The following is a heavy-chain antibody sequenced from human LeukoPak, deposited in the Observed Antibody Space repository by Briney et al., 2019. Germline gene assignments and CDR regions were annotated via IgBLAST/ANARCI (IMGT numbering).Heavy chain of an antibody. J-gene: IGHJ5*02. CDR2: ISGSGGST. CDR1: GFTFGDYA. D-gene: IGHD1-26*01. V-gene: IGHV3-23*01. Sequence: QAGGSLRLSCTASGFTFGDYAMSWVRQAPGKGLEWVSAISGSGGSTYYADSVKGRFTISRDNSKNTLYLQMNSLRAEDTAVYYCAKVSGGSKKAGYNWFDPWGQGTLVTVSS. CDR3: AKVSGGSKKAGYNWFDP.